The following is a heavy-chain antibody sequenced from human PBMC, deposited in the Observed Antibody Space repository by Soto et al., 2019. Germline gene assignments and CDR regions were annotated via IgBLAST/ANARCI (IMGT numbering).Heavy chain of an antibody. CDR2: VYYRGRS. CDR1: GGSVTNSSYY. D-gene: IGHD6-13*01. J-gene: IGHJ3*02. V-gene: IGHV4-39*07. CDR3: ARVRRYSSSRPDAFDI. Sequence: ASETLSLTCTVSGGSVTNSSYYWGWIRQSPGKGLEWIGSVYYRGRSYSKSSVKSRVTISVDTSKNRFSLKLSSVTAADTAVYYCARVRRYSSSRPDAFDIWGQGTMVTVSS.